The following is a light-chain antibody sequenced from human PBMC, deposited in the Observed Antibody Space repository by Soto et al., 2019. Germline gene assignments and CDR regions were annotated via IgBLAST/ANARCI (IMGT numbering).Light chain of an antibody. J-gene: IGLJ1*01. CDR2: SNN. CDR1: SSNIGSNT. CDR3: AAWDDSLNGDYV. Sequence: QSVLTQPPSASGTPGQRVTISCSGSSSNIGSNTVNCYQQLPGTAPKLLIYSNNQRPSGVPDRFSASKSGTSASLAISGLRSEDEADYYCAAWDDSLNGDYVFGTGTKLTVL. V-gene: IGLV1-44*01.